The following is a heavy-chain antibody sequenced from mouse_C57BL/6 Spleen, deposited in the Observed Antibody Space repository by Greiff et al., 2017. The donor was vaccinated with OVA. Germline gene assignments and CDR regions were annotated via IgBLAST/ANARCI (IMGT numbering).Heavy chain of an antibody. V-gene: IGHV1-80*01. CDR3: ARDTTVVGNYAMDY. CDR2: IYPGDGDT. Sequence: QVQLKQSGAELVKPGASVKISCKASGYAFSSYWMNWVKQRPGKGLEWIGQIYPGDGDTNYNGKFKGKATLTADKSSSTAYMQLSSLTSEDSAVYFCARDTTVVGNYAMDYWGQGTSVTVSS. D-gene: IGHD1-1*01. CDR1: GYAFSSYW. J-gene: IGHJ4*01.